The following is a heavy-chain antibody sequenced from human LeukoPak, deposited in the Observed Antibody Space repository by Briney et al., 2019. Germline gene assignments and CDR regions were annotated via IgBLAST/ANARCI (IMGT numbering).Heavy chain of an antibody. J-gene: IGHJ6*02. CDR1: GGSISSGGYY. V-gene: IGHV4-31*03. D-gene: IGHD5-12*01. CDR2: IYYSGST. CDR3: ARDRGYSGNMDV. Sequence: PSETLSLTCTVSGGSISSGGYYWSWIRQRPGKGLEWIGYIYYSGSTYYNPSLKSRVTISVDTSKNQFSLKLSSVTAADTAVYYCARDRGYSGNMDVWGQGTTVTVSS.